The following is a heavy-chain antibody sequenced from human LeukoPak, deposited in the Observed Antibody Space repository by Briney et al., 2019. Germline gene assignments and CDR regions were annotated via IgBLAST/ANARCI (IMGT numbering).Heavy chain of an antibody. CDR2: INPDGSST. CDR1: GFTFSNYE. J-gene: IGHJ4*02. V-gene: IGHV3-74*01. Sequence: PGGSLRLSCAASGFTFSNYEMHWVRQAPGKGLVYVSHINPDGSSTIYADSVKGRFTISRDNAKNTLYLQMHSLRAEDTAVYYCARAWRNEYSYGWYYDYWGQGTLVTVSS. CDR3: ARAWRNEYSYGWYYDY. D-gene: IGHD6-19*01.